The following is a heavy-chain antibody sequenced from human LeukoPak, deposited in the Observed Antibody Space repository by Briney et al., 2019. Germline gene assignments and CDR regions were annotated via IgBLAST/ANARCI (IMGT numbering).Heavy chain of an antibody. CDR1: GYTFTSYY. J-gene: IGHJ5*02. CDR3: ARDPDYNWFDP. CDR2: INPSGGST. Sequence: GASVKVSCKASGYTFTSYYMHWVRQAPGQGLEWMGIINPSGGSTSYAQKFQGRVTITTDESTSTAYMELSSLRSEDTAVYYCARDPDYNWFDPWGQGTLVTVSS. V-gene: IGHV1-46*01.